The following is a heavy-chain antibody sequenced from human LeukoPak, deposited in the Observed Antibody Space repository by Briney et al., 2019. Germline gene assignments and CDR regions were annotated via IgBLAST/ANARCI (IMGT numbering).Heavy chain of an antibody. V-gene: IGHV3-11*06. CDR3: ARGADAYDILTGNPFDY. CDR1: GFTFSDYY. Sequence: GGSLRLSCAASGFTFSDYYMSWIRQAPGKGLEWVSYISSSSSYTNYADSVKGRFTISRDNVKNSLYLQMNSLRAEDTAVYYCARGADAYDILTGNPFDYWGQGTLVTVSS. CDR2: ISSSSSYT. J-gene: IGHJ4*02. D-gene: IGHD3-9*01.